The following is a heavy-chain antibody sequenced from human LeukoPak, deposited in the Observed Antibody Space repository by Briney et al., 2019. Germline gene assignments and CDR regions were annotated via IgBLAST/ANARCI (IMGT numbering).Heavy chain of an antibody. CDR3: ARDRFRENYLDY. CDR2: IDPNSGGT. V-gene: IGHV1-2*02. Sequence: GASVKVSCKASGYTFTSYGTSWVRQAPGQGLQWMGFIDPNSGGTNYAQKFQGRVTMTRDTSISTAYMELSRLRSDDTAVYYCARDRFRENYLDYWGQGTLVTVSS. D-gene: IGHD3-16*01. CDR1: GYTFTSYG. J-gene: IGHJ4*02.